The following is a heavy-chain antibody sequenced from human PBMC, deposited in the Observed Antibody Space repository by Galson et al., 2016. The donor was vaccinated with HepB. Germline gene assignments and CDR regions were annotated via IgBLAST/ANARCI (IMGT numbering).Heavy chain of an antibody. D-gene: IGHD3-10*01. Sequence: SLTCSVSGGSISRSSDYWGWIRQPPGKGLEWIGTIYYSGSTYYNPSLNSRVTISVDTSKNQSSLKVSSVTAADTAVYYCARAVWLPLSGMDVWGQGTTVTVSS. J-gene: IGHJ6*02. V-gene: IGHV4-39*07. CDR1: GGSISRSSDY. CDR3: ARAVWLPLSGMDV. CDR2: IYYSGST.